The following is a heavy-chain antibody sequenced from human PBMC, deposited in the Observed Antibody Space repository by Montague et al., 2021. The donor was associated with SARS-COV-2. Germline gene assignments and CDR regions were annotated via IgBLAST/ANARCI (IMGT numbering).Heavy chain of an antibody. CDR2: IYYSGST. D-gene: IGHD3-22*01. V-gene: IGHV4-59*01. J-gene: IGHJ6*02. Sequence: SETLSLTCTVYGGSISNYYWSWIRQPPGRGLEWIGYIYYSGSTDYSPSLKSRVTISLDTSKNQFSLKVNSVTAADTAVYYYARGGGYYNYGLDVWGPGTTVTVSS. CDR3: ARGGGYYNYGLDV. CDR1: GGSISNYY.